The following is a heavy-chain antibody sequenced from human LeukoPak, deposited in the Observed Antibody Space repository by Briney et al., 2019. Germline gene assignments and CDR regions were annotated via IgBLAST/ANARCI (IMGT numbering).Heavy chain of an antibody. D-gene: IGHD6-25*01. J-gene: IGHJ3*02. CDR2: IIPILGIA. V-gene: IGHV1-69*04. CDR3: ATPRRYSSGWDDAFDI. CDR1: GGTFSSYA. Sequence: SVKVSCKASGGTFSSYAISWVRQAPGQGLEWMGRIIPILGIANYAQKFQGRVTSTADKSTSTAYMELSSLRSEDTAVYYCATPRRYSSGWDDAFDIWGQGTMVTVSS.